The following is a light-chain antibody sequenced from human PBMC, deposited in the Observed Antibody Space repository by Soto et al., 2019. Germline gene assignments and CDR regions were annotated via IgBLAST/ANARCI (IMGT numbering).Light chain of an antibody. J-gene: IGKJ2*02. CDR2: DAS. Sequence: EIVLTQSPATLSLSPGERATLSCRASQSVSSYLAWYQQKPGQAPRLLIYDASNRATGIPARFSGSGSGTDFTLTISSLEPEGFAVYYCQQRSNWPRGTFGQGTKLEIK. CDR3: QQRSNWPRGT. V-gene: IGKV3-11*01. CDR1: QSVSSY.